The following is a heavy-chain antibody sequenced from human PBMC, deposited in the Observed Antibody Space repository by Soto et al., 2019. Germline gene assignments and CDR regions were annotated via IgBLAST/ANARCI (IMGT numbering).Heavy chain of an antibody. CDR2: ISYDGSNK. J-gene: IGHJ4*02. Sequence: GGSLRLSCAASGFTFSSYAMHWVRQAPGKGLEWVAVISYDGSNKYYADSVKGRFTISRDNSKNTLYLQMNSLRAEDTAVYYCARPSGSYIYYFDYWGQGTLVTVSS. D-gene: IGHD1-26*01. CDR1: GFTFSSYA. CDR3: ARPSGSYIYYFDY. V-gene: IGHV3-30-3*01.